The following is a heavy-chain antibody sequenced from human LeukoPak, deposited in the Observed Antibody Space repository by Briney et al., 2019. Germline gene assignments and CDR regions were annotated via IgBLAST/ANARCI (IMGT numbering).Heavy chain of an antibody. Sequence: GGSLRLSCAASGFTFSSYGMHWVRQAPGKGLEWVAVISYDGSNKYYADSVKGRFTISRDNSKNTLYLQMNSLRAEDTAVYYCAKDLYYYGSGSSFFDYWGQGTLVTVSS. CDR3: AKDLYYYGSGSSFFDY. V-gene: IGHV3-30*18. CDR2: ISYDGSNK. CDR1: GFTFSSYG. D-gene: IGHD3-10*01. J-gene: IGHJ4*02.